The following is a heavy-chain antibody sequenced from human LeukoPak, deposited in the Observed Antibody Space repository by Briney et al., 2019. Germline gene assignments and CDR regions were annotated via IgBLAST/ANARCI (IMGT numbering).Heavy chain of an antibody. CDR2: ISSSSSTI. D-gene: IGHD6-19*01. Sequence: PGGSLRLSCAASGFTFSSYSMNWVRQAPGKGLEWVSYISSSSSTIYYADSVKGRFTISRDNSKNTLYLQMNSLRAEDTAVYYCARDSSGPGYWGQGTLVTVSS. CDR3: ARDSSGPGY. J-gene: IGHJ4*02. CDR1: GFTFSSYS. V-gene: IGHV3-48*01.